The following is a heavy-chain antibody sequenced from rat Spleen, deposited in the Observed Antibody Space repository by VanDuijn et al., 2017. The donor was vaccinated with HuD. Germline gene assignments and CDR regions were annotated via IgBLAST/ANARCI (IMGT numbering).Heavy chain of an antibody. Sequence: EVQLVESGGGLVQPGRSLKLSCAASGFTFSNYDMAWVRQAPTKGLEWVASISTSGGSTYYRDSVKGRFTVSRDNAKSTLYLQMDSLRSEDTATYYCARYGYNFFDYWGQGVMVTVSS. CDR1: GFTFSNYD. J-gene: IGHJ2*01. CDR2: ISTSGGST. D-gene: IGHD1-9*01. CDR3: ARYGYNFFDY. V-gene: IGHV5-25*01.